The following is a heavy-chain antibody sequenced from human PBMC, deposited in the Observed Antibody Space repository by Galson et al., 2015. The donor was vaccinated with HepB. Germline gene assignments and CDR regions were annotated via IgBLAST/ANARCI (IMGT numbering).Heavy chain of an antibody. Sequence: SLRLSCAASGFTFSSHTMSWVRQAPGKGLEWVSAISTSRNLIYYADSLKGRFTISRDNAKNSLYLQMNSLSAEDTAVYYCVSEEGYGVGPDYWGQGTQVTVSS. V-gene: IGHV3-21*01. D-gene: IGHD2-8*01. CDR1: GFTFSSHT. CDR2: ISTSRNLI. CDR3: VSEEGYGVGPDY. J-gene: IGHJ4*02.